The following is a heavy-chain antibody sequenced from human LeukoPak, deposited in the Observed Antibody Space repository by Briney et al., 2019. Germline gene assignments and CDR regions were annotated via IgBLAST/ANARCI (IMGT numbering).Heavy chain of an antibody. CDR1: GFTLSSYW. V-gene: IGHV3-74*01. CDR2: INSDGSST. D-gene: IGHD2-15*01. Sequence: GGSLRLSCAASGFTLSSYWMHWVRPAPGMGLVWVSRINSDGSSTTYADSVRGRFTISRDNAKNTLYLQMNSLRAEDTAVYYCARGLHCSGGSCYDTTFDYWGQGTLVTVSS. CDR3: ARGLHCSGGSCYDTTFDY. J-gene: IGHJ4*02.